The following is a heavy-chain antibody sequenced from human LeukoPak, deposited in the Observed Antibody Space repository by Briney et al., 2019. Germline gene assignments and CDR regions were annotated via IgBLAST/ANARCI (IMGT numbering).Heavy chain of an antibody. Sequence: SETLSLTCSVSGGSIRIYYWTWLRQIPGTGLEWMGYIYYTGTTNYNPLFESRATISVDTSKNQFSLKLTSVTAADTAVYFCARGEDFERYYLAYWGQGTLVTVSS. J-gene: IGHJ4*02. V-gene: IGHV4-59*01. CDR3: ARGEDFERYYLAY. CDR1: GGSIRIYY. CDR2: IYYTGTT. D-gene: IGHD3-9*01.